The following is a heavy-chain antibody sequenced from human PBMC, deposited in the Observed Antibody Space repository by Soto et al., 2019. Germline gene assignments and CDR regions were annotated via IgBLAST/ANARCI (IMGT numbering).Heavy chain of an antibody. J-gene: IGHJ5*02. V-gene: IGHV1-69*01. CDR1: GGTFSSYA. Sequence: QVQLVQSGAEVKKPGSSVKVSCKASGGTFSSYAISWVRQAPGQGLEWMGGIIPIFGTANYAQKFQGRVTSTADESTSTAYMELSSLRSEDTDVYYCARDIPGLELRSGWFDPWGQGTLVTVSS. CDR3: ARDIPGLELRSGWFDP. D-gene: IGHD1-7*01. CDR2: IIPIFGTA.